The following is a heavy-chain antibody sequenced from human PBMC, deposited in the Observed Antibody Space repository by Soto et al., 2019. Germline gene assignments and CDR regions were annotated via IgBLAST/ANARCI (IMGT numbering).Heavy chain of an antibody. CDR2: IIPIFGTA. CDR3: ARDGGSIAAAGTGNWFDP. V-gene: IGHV1-69*01. D-gene: IGHD6-13*01. Sequence: QVQLVQSGAEVKKPGSSVKVSCKASGGTFSSYAISWVRQAPGQGLEWMGGIIPIFGTANYAQKFQGRVTITADESTSTAYMELSSLRSEDTAVYYCARDGGSIAAAGTGNWFDPWGQGTLVTVSS. J-gene: IGHJ5*02. CDR1: GGTFSSYA.